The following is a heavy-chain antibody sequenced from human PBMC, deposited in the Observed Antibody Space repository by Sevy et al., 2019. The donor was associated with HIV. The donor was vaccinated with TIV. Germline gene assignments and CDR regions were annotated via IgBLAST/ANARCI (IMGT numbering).Heavy chain of an antibody. CDR2: IWYDGSNK. CDR1: GFTFSSYA. V-gene: IGHV3-33*08. J-gene: IGHJ4*02. D-gene: IGHD1-26*01. CDR3: ASGIVGATLSY. Sequence: GGSLRLSCAASGFTFSSYAMHWVRQAPGKGLEWVAVIWYDGSNKYYADSVKGRFTISRDNSKNTLYLQMNSLRAEDTAVYYCASGIVGATLSYWGQGTLVTVSS.